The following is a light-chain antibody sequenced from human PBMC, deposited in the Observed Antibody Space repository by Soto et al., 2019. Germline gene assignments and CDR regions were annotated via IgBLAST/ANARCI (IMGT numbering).Light chain of an antibody. V-gene: IGKV2-28*01. CDR1: QSLLHSNGYNY. CDR3: MQALQTPYT. Sequence: DIVMTQSPLSLPVTPGEPASISCRSSQSLLHSNGYNYLDWYLQKPGQSPQLLIYLGSNRASGVPDRFSGSGSGTDFPLKISRVEAEDVGGYYCMQALQTPYTFGQGTKLEIK. CDR2: LGS. J-gene: IGKJ2*01.